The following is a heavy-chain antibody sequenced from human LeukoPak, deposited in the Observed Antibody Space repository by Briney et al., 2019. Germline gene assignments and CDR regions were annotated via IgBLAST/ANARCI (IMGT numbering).Heavy chain of an antibody. J-gene: IGHJ4*02. D-gene: IGHD3-16*01. CDR2: ISSSSSYI. Sequence: GGSPRLSCAASGFTFSSYSMNWVRQAPGKGLEWVSSISSSSSYIYYADSVRGRFTISRDNAKNSLYLQMNSLRAEDTAVYYCARLGPTPFDYWGQGTLVTVSS. V-gene: IGHV3-21*01. CDR3: ARLGPTPFDY. CDR1: GFTFSSYS.